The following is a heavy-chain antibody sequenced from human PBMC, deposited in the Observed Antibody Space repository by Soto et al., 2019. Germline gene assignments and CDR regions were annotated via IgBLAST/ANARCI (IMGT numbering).Heavy chain of an antibody. D-gene: IGHD2-15*01. CDR2: INTDGTNT. V-gene: IGHV3-74*01. J-gene: IGHJ5*02. CDR1: GFTFNRNW. Sequence: GGSLRLSCTASGFTFNRNWMHWVRHTPGKGLVWVSHINTDGTNTNYADSVKGRFTISRDNAKSTLFLQMNSLRDEDTAVYYCASEFCSGGNCYTYYFDPWGQG. CDR3: ASEFCSGGNCYTYYFDP.